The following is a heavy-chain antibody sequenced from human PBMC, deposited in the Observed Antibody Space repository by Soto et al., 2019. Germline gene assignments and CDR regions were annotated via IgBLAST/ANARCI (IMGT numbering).Heavy chain of an antibody. CDR1: GYSFTSYW. CDR2: IYPGDSDT. CDR3: ARVRDYGDYGLHGMDV. J-gene: IGHJ6*02. Sequence: EVQLVASGAEVKKPGESLKISCKGSGYSFTSYWIGWVRQMPGKGLEWMGFIYPGDSDTRYSPSFQGQATISADKSISRAYLQWSSLKASDTAMYYCARVRDYGDYGLHGMDVWGQGTTVTVSS. D-gene: IGHD4-17*01. V-gene: IGHV5-51*01.